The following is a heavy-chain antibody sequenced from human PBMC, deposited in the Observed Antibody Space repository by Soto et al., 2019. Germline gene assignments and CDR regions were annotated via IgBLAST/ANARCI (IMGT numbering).Heavy chain of an antibody. D-gene: IGHD6-19*01. CDR3: ARASRRGSSGWSDY. CDR1: GFTFSSYG. CDR2: IWYDGSNK. V-gene: IGHV3-33*01. Sequence: QVQLVESGGGVVQPGRSLRLSCAASGFTFSSYGMHWVRQAPGNGLEWVAVIWYDGSNKYYADSVKGRFTISRDNSKNTLYLQMNSMRAEDTAVYYCARASRRGSSGWSDYWGQGTLVTVSS. J-gene: IGHJ4*02.